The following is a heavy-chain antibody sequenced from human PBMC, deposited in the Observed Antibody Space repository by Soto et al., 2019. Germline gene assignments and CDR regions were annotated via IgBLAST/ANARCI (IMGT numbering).Heavy chain of an antibody. J-gene: IGHJ4*02. CDR2: ISAYNGNT. V-gene: IGHV1-18*04. CDR3: AREVYSSGWYLEY. CDR1: GYTFTIYG. D-gene: IGHD6-19*01. Sequence: ASVKVSRKDSGYTFTIYGISCVLQSPVQLLEWMGCISAYNGNTNYAQKLQGRVTMTTDTSTSTVYMELRSLRSDDTTVYYGAREVYSSGWYLEYWGQGTLVTVS.